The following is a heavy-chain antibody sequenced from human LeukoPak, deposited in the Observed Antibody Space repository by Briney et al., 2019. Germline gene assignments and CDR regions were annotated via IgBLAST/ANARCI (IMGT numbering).Heavy chain of an antibody. D-gene: IGHD1-7*01. V-gene: IGHV4-61*10. J-gene: IGHJ4*02. Sequence: SETLSLTCTVSGGSISRSSYYWSWIRQPAGKGLEWIGHIYFSGSTNYNPSLKSRVTMSVDTSKNQFSLRLSSVTAADTAVYFCARADSWNYVPLDCWGKGTLVTVSA. CDR1: GGSISRSSYY. CDR3: ARADSWNYVPLDC. CDR2: IYFSGST.